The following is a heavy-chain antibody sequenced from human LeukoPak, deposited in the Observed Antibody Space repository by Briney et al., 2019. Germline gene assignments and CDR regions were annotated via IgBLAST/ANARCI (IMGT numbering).Heavy chain of an antibody. Sequence: PGGSLRLSCAASGFTFSSYSMNWVRQAPGEGLEWVSYISSSSSTIYYADSVEGRFTISRDNAKNSLYLQMNSLRAEDTAVYYCARDAEAATTVTTATTDYYYYGMDVWGQGTTVTVSS. J-gene: IGHJ6*02. D-gene: IGHD4-17*01. CDR1: GFTFSSYS. CDR3: ARDAEAATTVTTATTDYYYYGMDV. CDR2: ISSSSSTI. V-gene: IGHV3-48*01.